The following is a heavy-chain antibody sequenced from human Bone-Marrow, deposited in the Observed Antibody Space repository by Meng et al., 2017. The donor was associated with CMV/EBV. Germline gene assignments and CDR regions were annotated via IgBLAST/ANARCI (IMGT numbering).Heavy chain of an antibody. V-gene: IGHV1-69*10. D-gene: IGHD3-3*01. CDR2: IIPILGIA. Sequence: SVKVSCKASGGTFSSYAISWVRQAPGQGLEWMGGIIPILGIANYAQKFQGRVTITADKSTSTAYMELSSLRSEDTAVYYCARETTIFGVVNLDVWGQGTTVTLSS. CDR1: GGTFSSYA. CDR3: ARETTIFGVVNLDV. J-gene: IGHJ6*02.